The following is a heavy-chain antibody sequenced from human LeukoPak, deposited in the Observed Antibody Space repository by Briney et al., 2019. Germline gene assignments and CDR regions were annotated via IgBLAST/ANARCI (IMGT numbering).Heavy chain of an antibody. CDR3: ARAIFSRGWYLADN. CDR2: ISTRIDYM. CDR1: GFPFSSYS. D-gene: IGHD6-19*01. V-gene: IGHV3-21*01. Sequence: GGSLRLSCAASGFPFSSYSMNWVRRAPGRGLEWVSSISTRIDYMYYADSVKGRFTISRDNAKNSLYLQMNSLRAEDTAVYYCARAIFSRGWYLADNWGQGTLVTVSS. J-gene: IGHJ4*02.